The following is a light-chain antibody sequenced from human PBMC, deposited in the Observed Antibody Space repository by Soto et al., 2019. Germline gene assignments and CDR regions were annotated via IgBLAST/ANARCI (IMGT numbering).Light chain of an antibody. V-gene: IGKV3-20*01. CDR3: QQYGNSPQT. CDR1: QSVSSIY. CDR2: GAS. J-gene: IGKJ1*01. Sequence: EIVLTQSPGTLSLSPVERVTLSCRASQSVSSIYLAWYQQKPGQAPRLLIYGASTRATGIPARFSGSGSGTDFTLTISRLEPEDFAVYYCQQYGNSPQTFGQGTKVDI.